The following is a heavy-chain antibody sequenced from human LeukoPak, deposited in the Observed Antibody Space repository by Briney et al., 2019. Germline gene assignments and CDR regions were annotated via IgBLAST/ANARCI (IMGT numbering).Heavy chain of an antibody. CDR2: IYHSGST. CDR1: GVSISSSNW. D-gene: IGHD3-22*01. Sequence: SETLSLTCAVSGVSISSSNWWSWVRQPPGKGLEWIGEIYHSGSTNYNPSLKSRVTISVDKSKNQFSLKLSSVTAADTAVYYCARAPDSSGYYPLDYWGQGTLVTVSS. CDR3: ARAPDSSGYYPLDY. V-gene: IGHV4-4*02. J-gene: IGHJ4*02.